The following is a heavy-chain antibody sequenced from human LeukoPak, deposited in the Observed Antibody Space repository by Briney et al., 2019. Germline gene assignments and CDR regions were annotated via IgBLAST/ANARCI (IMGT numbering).Heavy chain of an antibody. CDR3: AREASMTTPFNWFDP. CDR1: GGSINSYY. CDR2: IYYSGST. D-gene: IGHD4-17*01. J-gene: IGHJ5*02. V-gene: IGHV4-59*12. Sequence: SETLSLTCTVSGGSINSYYWSWIRQPPGKGLEWIGYIYYSGSTNYNPSLKSRVTISVDTSKNQFSLKLSSVTAADTAVYYCAREASMTTPFNWFDPWGQGTLVTVSS.